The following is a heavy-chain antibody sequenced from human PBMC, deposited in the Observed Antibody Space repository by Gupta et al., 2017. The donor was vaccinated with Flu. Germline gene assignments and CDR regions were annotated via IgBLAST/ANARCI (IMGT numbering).Heavy chain of an antibody. J-gene: IGHJ4*02. CDR1: GGTFSSYT. Sequence: QVQLVQSGAEVKKPGSSVKVSCKASGGTFSSYTISWVRQAPGQGLEWMGRIIPILGIANYAQKFQGRVTITAGKSTSTAYMELSSLRSEDTAVYYCARQRSGIAAAGAFDYWGQGTLVTVSS. CDR2: IIPILGIA. V-gene: IGHV1-69*02. CDR3: ARQRSGIAAAGAFDY. D-gene: IGHD6-13*01.